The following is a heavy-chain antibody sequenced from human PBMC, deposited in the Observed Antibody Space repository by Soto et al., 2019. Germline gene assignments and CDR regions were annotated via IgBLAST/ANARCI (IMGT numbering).Heavy chain of an antibody. V-gene: IGHV1-8*01. J-gene: IGHJ4*02. CDR1: GYTFTTYD. Sequence: GASVKVSCKASGYTFTTYDINWMRQAPGQGLEWVGWMNPSSGNTGYAQKFQGRVTMTRSTSISTAYMELSSLTSEDTAVYYCARNRRETGDFDYWGQGTLVTVPQ. CDR3: ARNRRETGDFDY. CDR2: MNPSSGNT. D-gene: IGHD7-27*01.